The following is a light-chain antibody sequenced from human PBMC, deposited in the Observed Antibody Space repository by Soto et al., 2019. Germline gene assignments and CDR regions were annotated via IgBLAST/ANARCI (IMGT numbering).Light chain of an antibody. CDR1: QAISTY. V-gene: IGKV1-8*01. Sequence: AIRMTQSPSAFSASTGDRVTITCRASQAISTYLAWYQQKPGKAPKLLISAASTLQSGVPSRFSGSGSGTDFTLTINYLQSEDVATYYCQQYYSYPWTFGQWTKVEIK. J-gene: IGKJ1*01. CDR2: AAS. CDR3: QQYYSYPWT.